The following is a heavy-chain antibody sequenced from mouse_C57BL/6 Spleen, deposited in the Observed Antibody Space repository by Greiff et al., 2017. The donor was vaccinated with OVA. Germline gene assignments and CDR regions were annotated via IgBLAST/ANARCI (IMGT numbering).Heavy chain of an antibody. J-gene: IGHJ4*01. Sequence: EVQLQQSGPELVKPGASVKISCKASGYTFTDYYMNWVKQSHGKSLEWIGDINPNNGGTSYNQKFKGKAKLTVAKSSSTAYMELRSLTSEDSAFYYWAREVDYYGSYAMDYWVKEPQSPSPQ. V-gene: IGHV1-26*01. D-gene: IGHD1-1*01. CDR1: GYTFTDYY. CDR3: AREVDYYGSYAMDY. CDR2: INPNNGGT.